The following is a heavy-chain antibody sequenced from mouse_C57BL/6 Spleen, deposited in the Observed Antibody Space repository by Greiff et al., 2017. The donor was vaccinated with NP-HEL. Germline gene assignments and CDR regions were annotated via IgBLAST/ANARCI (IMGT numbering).Heavy chain of an antibody. CDR3: ARSEGRRNYFDY. CDR1: GYTFTSYW. J-gene: IGHJ2*01. V-gene: IGHV1-61*01. Sequence: QVQLQQPGAELVRPGSSVKLSCKASGYTFTSYWMDWVKQRPGQGLEWIGNIYPSDSETHYNQKFKDKATLTVDKSSSTAYMQLSSLTSEDSAVYYCARSEGRRNYFDYWGQGTTLTVSS. CDR2: IYPSDSET.